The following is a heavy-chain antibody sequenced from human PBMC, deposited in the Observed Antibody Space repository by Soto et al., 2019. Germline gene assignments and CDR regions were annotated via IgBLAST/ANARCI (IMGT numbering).Heavy chain of an antibody. CDR2: IYDSGST. CDR1: GGSISSSY. D-gene: IGHD3-10*01. Sequence: PSETLSLTCTVSGGSISSSYWSWIRQPPGRGLEWIGCIYDSGSTNYNPSLKSRVMISLDTSKNQFSLKLGSVTAADTAVYYCASSREVYYYGSGSFKTYYSGMEVWGQGTTVTVSS. V-gene: IGHV4-59*01. CDR3: ASSREVYYYGSGSFKTYYSGMEV. J-gene: IGHJ6*02.